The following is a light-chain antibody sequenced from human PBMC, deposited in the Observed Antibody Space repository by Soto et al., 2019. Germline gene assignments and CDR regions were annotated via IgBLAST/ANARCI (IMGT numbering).Light chain of an antibody. Sequence: IVLTQSPGTLSLSPGERATLSCRASQSVSSSSLAWYQQRPGQAPRLLIYGTSSRATGIPDRFSGSGSGTDFTLTISSLQPDDFETYECQQYKSYPITFGQGTKVDIK. CDR1: QSVSSSS. CDR2: GTS. V-gene: IGKV3-20*01. J-gene: IGKJ1*01. CDR3: QQYKSYPIT.